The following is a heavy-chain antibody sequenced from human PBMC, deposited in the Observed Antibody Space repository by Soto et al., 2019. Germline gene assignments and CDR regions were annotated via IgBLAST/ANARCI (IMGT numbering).Heavy chain of an antibody. CDR2: TSGTGANA. Sequence: EVQLLESGGDLVQPGGSLRLSCAGSGFALLSFAMNWVRQAPGKGLEWVAATSGTGANAYYTDSVRGRFTVSRDNSKNMVFHEMNSLSVEDTAVNYWANVVGWGQGTRVTVSS. V-gene: IGHV3-23*01. CDR3: ANVVG. D-gene: IGHD2-2*01. J-gene: IGHJ4*02. CDR1: GFALLSFA.